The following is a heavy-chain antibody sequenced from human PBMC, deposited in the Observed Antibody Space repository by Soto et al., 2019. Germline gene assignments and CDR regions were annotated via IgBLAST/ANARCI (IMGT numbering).Heavy chain of an antibody. CDR1: GGSISSYY. CDR2: IYYSGST. D-gene: IGHD3-10*01. Sequence: QVQLQESGPGLVKPSETLSLTCTVSGGSISSYYWSWIRQPPGKGLEWIGYIYYSGSTNYNPSLKSRVTISVDTSKTQVSLKLSSVTAADPAVYYCARAQLGSFDYWGQGTLVTVSS. V-gene: IGHV4-59*01. CDR3: ARAQLGSFDY. J-gene: IGHJ4*02.